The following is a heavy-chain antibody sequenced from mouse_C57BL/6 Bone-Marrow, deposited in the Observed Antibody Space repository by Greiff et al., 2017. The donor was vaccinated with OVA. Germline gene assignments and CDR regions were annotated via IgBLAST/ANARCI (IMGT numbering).Heavy chain of an antibody. D-gene: IGHD1-1*02. V-gene: IGHV1-18*01. J-gene: IGHJ4*01. CDR3: ARCQLLYAMDY. CDR1: GYTFTDYN. Sequence: EVQLVESGPELVKPGASVKIPCKASGYTFTDYNMDWVKQSHGKSLEWIGDINPNNGGTIYNQKFKGKATLTVVKSSSTAYMELRSLTSEATAVYYCARCQLLYAMDYWGQGTSVTVSS. CDR2: INPNNGGT.